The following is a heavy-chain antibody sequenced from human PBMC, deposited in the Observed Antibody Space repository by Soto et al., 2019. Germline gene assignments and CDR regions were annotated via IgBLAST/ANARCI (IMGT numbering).Heavy chain of an antibody. V-gene: IGHV1-18*01. CDR1: GYTFTSYG. Sequence: ASVKVSCKASGYTFTSYGISWVRQAPGKGLEWMGWISAYNGNTNYAQKLQGRVTMTTDTSTSTAYMELRSLRSDDTAVYYCARDKGYYSNYCFCYWGQGTLVTVSS. D-gene: IGHD4-4*01. J-gene: IGHJ4*02. CDR3: ARDKGYYSNYCFCY. CDR2: ISAYNGNT.